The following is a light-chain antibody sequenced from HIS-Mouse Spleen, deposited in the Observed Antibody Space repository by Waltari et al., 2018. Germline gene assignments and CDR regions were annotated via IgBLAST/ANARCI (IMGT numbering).Light chain of an antibody. V-gene: IGLV2-23*01. CDR3: CSYAGSSTWV. J-gene: IGLJ3*02. CDR2: EGS. CDR1: SSDVGSYNL. Sequence: QSALTQPASVSGSPGQSITISCTGTSSDVGSYNLVSWYHTHPGKAPQLMIYEGSKRPSGVSNRFSGSKSGNTASLTISGLQAEDEADYYCCSYAGSSTWVFGGGTKLTVL.